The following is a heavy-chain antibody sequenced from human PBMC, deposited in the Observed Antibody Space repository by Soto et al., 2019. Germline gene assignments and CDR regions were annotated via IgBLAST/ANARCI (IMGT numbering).Heavy chain of an antibody. V-gene: IGHV1-2*02. D-gene: IGHD2-21*02. CDR2: INPNSGGT. CDR3: ARGPMYCGGDCYSIFDY. CDR1: GYTFTGYY. J-gene: IGHJ4*02. Sequence: GASVKVSCKASGYTFTGYYMHWVRQAPGQGLEWMGWINPNSGGTNYAQKFQGRVTMTRDTSIGTAYMELSRLRSDDTAVYYCARGPMYCGGDCYSIFDYWGQGTLVTVSS.